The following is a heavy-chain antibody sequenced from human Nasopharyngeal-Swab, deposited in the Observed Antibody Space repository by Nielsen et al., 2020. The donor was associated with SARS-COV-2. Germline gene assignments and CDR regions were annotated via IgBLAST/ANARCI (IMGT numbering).Heavy chain of an antibody. J-gene: IGHJ6*02. CDR3: ARGLQGPTYYYGMDV. CDR2: INHSGST. CDR1: GGSFSGYY. Sequence: GSLRLSCAVYGGSFSGYYWSWIRQPPGKGLEWIGEINHSGSTNYNPSLKSRVTISVDTSKNQFSLKLSSVTAADTAVYYCARGLQGPTYYYGMDVWGQGTTVTVSS. V-gene: IGHV4-34*01.